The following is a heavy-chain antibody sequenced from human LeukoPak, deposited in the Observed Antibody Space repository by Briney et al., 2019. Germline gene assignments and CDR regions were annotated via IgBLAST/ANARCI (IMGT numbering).Heavy chain of an antibody. D-gene: IGHD6-19*01. CDR3: ARWAVAGTSPDY. J-gene: IGHJ4*02. CDR2: ISAYNGNT. CDR1: GYTFTSYG. V-gene: IGHV1-18*01. Sequence: ASVKVSCKASGYTFTSYGISWLRQAAGQGRAGMGWISAYNGNTNYAQKLQGRGTITTDTSTSTAYMELRSLRSDDTAVYYCARWAVAGTSPDYWGQGTLVTVSS.